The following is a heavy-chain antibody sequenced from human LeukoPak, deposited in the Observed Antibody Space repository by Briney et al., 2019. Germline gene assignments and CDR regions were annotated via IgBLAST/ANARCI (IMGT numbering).Heavy chain of an antibody. Sequence: GGSLRLSCAASGVTLSSYEMNWVRHAPGKGLEWVSYISSSGSTIYYADSVKGRFTISRDNAKNSLYLQMNSLRAEDTAVYYCARGCSGGSCYLGAFDIWGQGTMVTVSS. D-gene: IGHD2-15*01. CDR1: GVTLSSYE. CDR3: ARGCSGGSCYLGAFDI. J-gene: IGHJ3*02. V-gene: IGHV3-48*03. CDR2: ISSSGSTI.